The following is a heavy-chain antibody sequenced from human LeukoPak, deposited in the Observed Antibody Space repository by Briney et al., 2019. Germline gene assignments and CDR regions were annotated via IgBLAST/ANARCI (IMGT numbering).Heavy chain of an antibody. CDR1: GYTFSNFG. CDR3: ARDGTSTDDY. Sequence: GASVKVSCKASGYTFSNFGISWVRQAPGQGLEWMGWISGNNDNPNYGQKFQGRLNVTTDSSTSTAYMELRNLRSDDTAVYYCARDGTSTDDYWGQGTLVTVSS. CDR2: ISGNNDNP. D-gene: IGHD2-2*01. V-gene: IGHV1-18*01. J-gene: IGHJ4*02.